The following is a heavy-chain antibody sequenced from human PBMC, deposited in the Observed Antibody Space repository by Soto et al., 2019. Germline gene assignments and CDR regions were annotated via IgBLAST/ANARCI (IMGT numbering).Heavy chain of an antibody. J-gene: IGHJ3*02. V-gene: IGHV1-18*01. Sequence: ASVKVSCKASGYTFTSYGISWVRQAPGQGLEWMGWISAYNGNTNYAQKLQGRVTMTTDTSTSTAYMELRSLRSDDTVVYYCARVTDYGDAFDIWGQGTMVTVSS. CDR2: ISAYNGNT. CDR3: ARVTDYGDAFDI. CDR1: GYTFTSYG. D-gene: IGHD4-17*01.